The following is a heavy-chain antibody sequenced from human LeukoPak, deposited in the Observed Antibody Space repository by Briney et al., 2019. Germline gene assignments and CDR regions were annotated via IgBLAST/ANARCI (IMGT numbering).Heavy chain of an antibody. CDR1: GGSISSGDYY. V-gene: IGHV4-30-4*08. Sequence: SETLSLTCTVSGGSISSGDYYWSWIRQPPGKGLEWIGYIYYSGSTNYNPSLKSRVTISVDTSKNQFSLKLSSVTAADTAVYYCARVHGGWYLGWYFDLWGRGTLVTVSS. J-gene: IGHJ2*01. CDR2: IYYSGST. CDR3: ARVHGGWYLGWYFDL. D-gene: IGHD6-19*01.